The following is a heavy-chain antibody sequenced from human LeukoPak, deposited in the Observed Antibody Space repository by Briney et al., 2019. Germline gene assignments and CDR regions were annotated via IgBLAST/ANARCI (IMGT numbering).Heavy chain of an antibody. CDR2: IKTKTDGGTT. D-gene: IGHD4-17*01. CDR1: GFAFSIAW. J-gene: IGHJ4*02. Sequence: GGSLRLSCAASGFAFSIAWMRWVRQAPGKGLEWVGHIKTKTDGGTTDYAAPVKGRFTTSRDDSKNTLYLQMNSLKTEDTAVYYCTTGDYEGYWGQGTLATVSS. V-gene: IGHV3-15*01. CDR3: TTGDYEGY.